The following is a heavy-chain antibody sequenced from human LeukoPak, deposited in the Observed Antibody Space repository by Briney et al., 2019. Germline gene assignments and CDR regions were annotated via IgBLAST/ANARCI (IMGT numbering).Heavy chain of an antibody. CDR3: ARGDYYDITGYDAFDV. CDR1: GYTFTSHA. J-gene: IGHJ3*01. CDR2: INAGNGYT. D-gene: IGHD3-22*01. V-gene: IGHV1-3*03. Sequence: ASVKVSCKASGYTFTSHAMHWVRQAPGQRLEWMGWINAGNGYTEHSQELQGRVTITRDTSASTAYMELTSLRSEDMAVYYCARGDYYDITGYDAFDVWGQGTMVTVSS.